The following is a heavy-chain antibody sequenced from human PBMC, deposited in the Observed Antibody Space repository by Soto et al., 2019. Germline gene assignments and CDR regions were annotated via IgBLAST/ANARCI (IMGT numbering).Heavy chain of an antibody. J-gene: IGHJ6*02. CDR2: IYDRGTT. V-gene: IGHV4-59*01. D-gene: IGHD1-1*01. CDR3: ARGGNWNSYYYRFDV. CDR1: GDSISSYS. Sequence: QVHLQESGPGLVRPWETLFLTCTVSGDSISSYSWTWLRQPPGKGLVCIAYIYDRGTTNYNPSLKSRVTISLDTSKNEFSVNMSSVTAADTAMYYCARGGNWNSYYYRFDVWGQGTTVTVSS.